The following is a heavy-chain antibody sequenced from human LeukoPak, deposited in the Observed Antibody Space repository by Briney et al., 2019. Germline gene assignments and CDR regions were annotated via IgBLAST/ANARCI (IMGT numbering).Heavy chain of an antibody. Sequence: GGSLRLSCAASGFTFSSFWMTWVRQAPGKGPEWVSYISSSGSTIYYADSAKGRFTISRDNAKNSLYLQMNSLRAEDTAVYYCARFGIEGPYCSGGSCYSYAFDIWGQGTMVTVSS. V-gene: IGHV3-48*04. CDR3: ARFGIEGPYCSGGSCYSYAFDI. J-gene: IGHJ3*02. CDR1: GFTFSSFW. CDR2: ISSSGSTI. D-gene: IGHD2-15*01.